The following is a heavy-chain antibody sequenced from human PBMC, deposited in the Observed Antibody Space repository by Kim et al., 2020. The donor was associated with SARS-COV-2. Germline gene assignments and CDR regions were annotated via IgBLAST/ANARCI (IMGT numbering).Heavy chain of an antibody. D-gene: IGHD2-8*01. CDR2: INHSGST. CDR1: GGSFSGYY. V-gene: IGHV4-34*01. CDR3: ARVLMVYAPIDY. Sequence: SETLSLTCAVYGGSFSGYYWSWIRQPPGKGLEWIGEINHSGSTNYNPSLKSRVTISVDTSKNQFSLKLSTVTAADTAVYYCARVLMVYAPIDYWGQGTLVTVSS. J-gene: IGHJ4*02.